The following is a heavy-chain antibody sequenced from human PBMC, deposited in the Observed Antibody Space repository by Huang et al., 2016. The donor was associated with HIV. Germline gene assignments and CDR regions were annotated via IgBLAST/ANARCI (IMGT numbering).Heavy chain of an antibody. V-gene: IGHV3-7*01. CDR3: ATKTAAMDI. D-gene: IGHD1-7*01. Sequence: VESGGRLVQPGGSIRLSCVGSTFTFGAYWMSWVRQSPGKGLEGVANIKQDEREKYYVESVKARFNISRDNAKKVLFLERNIVRVEDTATYYCATKTAAMDIWGQGTTVTVS. CDR2: IKQDEREK. J-gene: IGHJ6*02. CDR1: TFTFGAYW.